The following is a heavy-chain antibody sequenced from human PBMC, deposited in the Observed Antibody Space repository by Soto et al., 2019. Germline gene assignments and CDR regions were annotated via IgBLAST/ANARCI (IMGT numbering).Heavy chain of an antibody. CDR1: GGSISSGSYY. D-gene: IGHD3-10*01. V-gene: IGHV4-39*01. CDR3: ARQGYYGSGSYYKFRWFDP. CDR2: IYYSGST. J-gene: IGHJ5*02. Sequence: SDTLSLTCSVSGGSISSGSYYWGWIRQPPGKGLEWIASIYYSGSTYYNPSLKSRVTIFVDTSKNQFSLKLSSVTAADTALYYCARQGYYGSGSYYKFRWFDPWGQGTLVT.